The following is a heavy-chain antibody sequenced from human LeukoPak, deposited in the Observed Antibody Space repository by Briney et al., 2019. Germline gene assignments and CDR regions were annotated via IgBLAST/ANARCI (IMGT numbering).Heavy chain of an antibody. CDR1: GYSFTSYW. V-gene: IGHV5-51*01. J-gene: IGHJ6*02. CDR3: ARQGYSYGHYYYYGMDV. D-gene: IGHD5-18*01. CDR2: IYPGDSDT. Sequence: KVGESLKISCKGSGYSFTSYWIGWVRQMPGKGLEWMGIIYPGDSDTRYSPSFQGQVTISADKSISTAYLQWSSLKASDTAMYYCARQGYSYGHYYYYGMDVWGQGTTVTVSS.